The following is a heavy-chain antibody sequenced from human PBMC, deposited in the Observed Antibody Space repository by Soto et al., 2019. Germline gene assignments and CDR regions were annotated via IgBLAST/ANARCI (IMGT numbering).Heavy chain of an antibody. V-gene: IGHV4-30-4*01. D-gene: IGHD3-22*01. J-gene: IGHJ4*02. CDR1: GGSISSGDYY. CDR2: IYYSGST. CDR3: AREVPWSYYYDSSGYYGFDY. Sequence: PSETLSLTCTVSGGSISSGDYYWSWIRQPPGKGLEWIGYIYYSGSTYYNPSLKSRVTISVDTSKNQFSLKLSSVTAADTAVYYCAREVPWSYYYDSSGYYGFDYWGQGTLVTVSS.